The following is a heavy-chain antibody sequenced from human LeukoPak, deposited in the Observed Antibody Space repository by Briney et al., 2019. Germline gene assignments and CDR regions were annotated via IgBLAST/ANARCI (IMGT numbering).Heavy chain of an antibody. Sequence: SETLSLTCAVYGGSFSGYYWSWIRQPPGKGLEWIGEINHSGSTNYNPSLKSRVTISVDTSKNQFFLKLSSVTAADTAVYYCARAEAVAGKIDYWGQGTLVTVSS. CDR3: ARAEAVAGKIDY. D-gene: IGHD6-19*01. V-gene: IGHV4-34*01. J-gene: IGHJ4*02. CDR2: INHSGST. CDR1: GGSFSGYY.